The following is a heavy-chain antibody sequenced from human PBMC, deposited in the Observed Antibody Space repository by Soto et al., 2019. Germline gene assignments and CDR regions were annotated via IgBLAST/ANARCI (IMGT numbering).Heavy chain of an antibody. CDR1: GGSINSNNYY. J-gene: IGHJ4*02. D-gene: IGHD2-15*01. V-gene: IGHV4-39*02. CDR3: AKVVVAATRHTDFDS. Sequence: QLHLQESGPGLVKPSETLSLTCTVSGGSINSNNYYWAWIRQPPGKGLAWNASIYYDGSTYYNSFLKSRVSISVDTSKTHFSLKLSSATAADTAVYYCAKVVVAATRHTDFDSWGQGTLVTVSS. CDR2: IYYDGST.